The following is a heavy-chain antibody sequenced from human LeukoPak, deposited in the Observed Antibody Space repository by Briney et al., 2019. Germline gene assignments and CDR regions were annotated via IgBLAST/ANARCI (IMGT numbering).Heavy chain of an antibody. V-gene: IGHV3-23*01. CDR2: VTSSGVNT. D-gene: IGHD3-9*01. CDR3: AKMTVPGNYSFDH. CDR1: GFTFTTYA. J-gene: IGHJ4*02. Sequence: GGSLTLSCAVSGFTFTTYAMTWVRQAPGKGLQWVSAVTSSGVNTYYADSVKGRFTVSRDNSKNTLYLQMNSLRAEDTAVYYCAKMTVPGNYSFDHWGQGTVVTVSS.